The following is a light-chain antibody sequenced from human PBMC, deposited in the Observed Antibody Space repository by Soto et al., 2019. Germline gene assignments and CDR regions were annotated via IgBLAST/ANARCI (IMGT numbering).Light chain of an antibody. CDR1: SSDVGGYDY. CDR3: FSYTTRSTLV. J-gene: IGLJ2*01. CDR2: DVN. Sequence: QSVLTQPASVSGSPGQSITFSCTGTSSDVGGYDYVFWNQHQPGQAPRLMIYDVNNRPSGVSDRFSGSKSGNTDSLTSSRLRAEEEDDYYCFSYTTRSTLVFGGGTKLTVL. V-gene: IGLV2-14*01.